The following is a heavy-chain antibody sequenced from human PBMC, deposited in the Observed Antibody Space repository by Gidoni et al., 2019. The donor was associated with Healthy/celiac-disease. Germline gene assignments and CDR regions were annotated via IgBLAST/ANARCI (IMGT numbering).Heavy chain of an antibody. CDR3: ARGHAGPRGGYSSSWYPPPQYGMDV. D-gene: IGHD6-13*01. V-gene: IGHV4-34*01. J-gene: IGHJ6*02. CDR2: INHSGST. Sequence: QVQLQQWGAGLLKPSETLSLTCAVYGGSFSGYYWSWLRPPPGKGLEWIGEINHSGSTNYNPSLKSRVTISVDTSKNQFSLKLSAVTAADTAVYYCARGHAGPRGGYSSSWYPPPQYGMDVWGQGTTVTVSS. CDR1: GGSFSGYY.